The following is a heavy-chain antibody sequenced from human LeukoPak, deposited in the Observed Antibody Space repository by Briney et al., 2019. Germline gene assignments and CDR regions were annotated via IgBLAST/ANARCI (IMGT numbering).Heavy chain of an antibody. J-gene: IGHJ4*02. Sequence: KASETLSLTCTVSGGSITSSSYYWSWIRQPPGKGLEWIGYIYYSGSTYYNPSLKSRVTISVDTSKNQFSLKLSSVTAADTAVYYCARARYCSSTSCYGGDFDYWGQGTLVTVSS. D-gene: IGHD2-2*01. CDR1: GGSITSSSYY. CDR3: ARARYCSSTSCYGGDFDY. CDR2: IYYSGST. V-gene: IGHV4-30-4*01.